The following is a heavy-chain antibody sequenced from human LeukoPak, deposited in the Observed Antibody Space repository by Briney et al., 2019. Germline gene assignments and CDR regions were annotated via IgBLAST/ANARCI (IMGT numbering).Heavy chain of an antibody. CDR2: IYTSGST. CDR1: GGSISSYY. CDR3: ARGYYDFWSGNYYYYMDV. D-gene: IGHD3-3*01. Sequence: SETLSLTCTVSGGSISSYYWSWIRQPAGKGLEWIWRIYTSGSTNYNPSLKSRVTMSVDTSKNQFSLKLSSVTAADTAVYYCARGYYDFWSGNYYYYMDVWGKGTTVTVSS. V-gene: IGHV4-4*07. J-gene: IGHJ6*03.